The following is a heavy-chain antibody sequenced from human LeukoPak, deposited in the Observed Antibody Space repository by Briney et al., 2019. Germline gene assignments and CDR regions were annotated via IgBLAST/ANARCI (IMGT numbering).Heavy chain of an antibody. CDR2: FFSGGDT. J-gene: IGHJ4*02. Sequence: GGSLRLSCAASGFTVSSNYMSWVRQAPGKGLEWVSTFFSGGDTYYADSVKGRFTTSRDKSKNTLYLQMNSLRAEDTAVYYCARARDYGDYPPDSWGQGTLVTVSS. CDR3: ARARDYGDYPPDS. CDR1: GFTVSSNY. D-gene: IGHD4-17*01. V-gene: IGHV3-66*01.